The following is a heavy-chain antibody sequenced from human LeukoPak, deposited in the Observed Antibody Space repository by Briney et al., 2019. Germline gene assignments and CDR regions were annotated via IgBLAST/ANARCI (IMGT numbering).Heavy chain of an antibody. CDR2: IKEDETEI. CDR3: ARVGSSWDILDY. CDR1: GFTFTNYW. D-gene: IGHD6-13*01. J-gene: IGHJ4*02. Sequence: GGSLRLSCTASGFTFTNYWMSWVRQAPGKGLEWVANIKEDETEIRYLDSVKGRFTISRDNAKNSLYLQMDSLRAKDTAVYYCARVGSSWDILDYWGQGTLVTASS. V-gene: IGHV3-7*01.